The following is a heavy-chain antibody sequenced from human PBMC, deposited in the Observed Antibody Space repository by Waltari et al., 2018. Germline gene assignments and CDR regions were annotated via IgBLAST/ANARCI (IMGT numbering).Heavy chain of an antibody. D-gene: IGHD3-3*01. Sequence: QMQLVQSGPEVKKPGTSVKVSCKASGFTFTSSAVQWVRQARRQRLEWIGWIVVGSGNTNYAQKFQERVTITRDMSTSTAYMELSSLRSEDTAVYYCAADQVLRFLEWLPNYYYYGMDVWGQGTTVTVSS. CDR2: IVVGSGNT. V-gene: IGHV1-58*01. J-gene: IGHJ6*02. CDR1: GFTFTSSA. CDR3: AADQVLRFLEWLPNYYYYGMDV.